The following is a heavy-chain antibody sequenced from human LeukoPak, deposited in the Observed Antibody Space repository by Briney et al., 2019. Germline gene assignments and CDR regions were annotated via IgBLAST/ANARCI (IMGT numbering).Heavy chain of an antibody. CDR3: ARSTPLHSSSGFDY. J-gene: IGHJ4*02. Sequence: PETLSLTCAVYGGSFSGYYWGWIRQAPGKGLEWIGEINHSGSTNYNPSLKSRVPISVATSKHQFSLKLSSVTAAHTAVYYCARSTPLHSSSGFDYWGQGTLVTVSS. CDR1: GGSFSGYY. CDR2: INHSGST. V-gene: IGHV4-34*01. D-gene: IGHD6-6*01.